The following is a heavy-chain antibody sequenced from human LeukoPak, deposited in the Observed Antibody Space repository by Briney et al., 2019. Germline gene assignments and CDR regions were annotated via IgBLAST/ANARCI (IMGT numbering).Heavy chain of an antibody. D-gene: IGHD6-13*01. CDR3: AKGIAGAFDY. CDR1: GFTFCSYS. CDR2: ISCSGGSK. V-gene: IGHV3-23*01. Sequence: GGSLRHSCAASGFTFCSYSISWVRPAPRKGVECGAAISCSGGSKYYADSVKGRFTISRDNSKNSLYLQMNSLRAEDTAVYYCAKGIAGAFDYWGQGTLVTVSS. J-gene: IGHJ4*02.